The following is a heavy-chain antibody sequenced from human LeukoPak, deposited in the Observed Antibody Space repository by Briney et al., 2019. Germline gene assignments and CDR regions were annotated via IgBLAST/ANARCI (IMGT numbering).Heavy chain of an antibody. CDR1: GYSFTSYW. J-gene: IGHJ4*02. V-gene: IGHV5-51*01. D-gene: IGHD3-22*01. Sequence: GESLKISCKGSGYSFTSYWIGWVRQMPGKGPEWMGIIYPGDSDTRYSPSFQGQVTISADKSISTAYLQWSTLKASDTAMYYCARLARSYYYDSSGLFDYWGQGTLVTVSS. CDR3: ARLARSYYYDSSGLFDY. CDR2: IYPGDSDT.